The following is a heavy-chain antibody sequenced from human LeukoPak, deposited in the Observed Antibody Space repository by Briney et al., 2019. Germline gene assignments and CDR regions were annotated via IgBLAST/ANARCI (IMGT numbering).Heavy chain of an antibody. V-gene: IGHV4-59*08. CDR3: ARYGGSGWVIDN. CDR1: GGPISSYY. J-gene: IGHJ4*02. D-gene: IGHD6-19*01. CDR2: IYYTGAT. Sequence: PSETLSLTCTVSGGPISSYYCTWIRQPPGKGREWIGYIYYTGATSYNPSLKSRVTISVDTSKKQFSLKLTSVTAADTAVYYCARYGGSGWVIDNWGQGTLVTVSS.